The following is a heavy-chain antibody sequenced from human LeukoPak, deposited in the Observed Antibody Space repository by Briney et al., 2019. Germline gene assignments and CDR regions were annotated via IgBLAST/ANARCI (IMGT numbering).Heavy chain of an antibody. CDR3: ARVKYYYDSSGSYDAFDI. J-gene: IGHJ3*02. V-gene: IGHV4-4*07. Sequence: PSEALSLTCTVSGGSISSYYWSWIRQPAGKGLEWIGRIYTSGSTNYNPSLKSRVTMSVDTSKNQFSLKLSSVTAADTAVYYCARVKYYYDSSGSYDAFDIWGQGTMVTVSS. CDR1: GGSISSYY. D-gene: IGHD3-22*01. CDR2: IYTSGST.